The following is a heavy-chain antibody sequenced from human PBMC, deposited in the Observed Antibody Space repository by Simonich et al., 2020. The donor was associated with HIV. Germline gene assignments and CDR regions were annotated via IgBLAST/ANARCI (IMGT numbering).Heavy chain of an antibody. CDR1: GYTFTNYY. D-gene: IGHD6-6*01. CDR2: TSPNNGGT. J-gene: IGHJ4*02. V-gene: IGHV1-2*06. CDR3: ARTLAARPFFDY. Sequence: QVHLVQSGAEVKKPGASVKVSCKASGYTFTNYYIHWVRQAPGQGLEWVGRTSPNNGGTDYPQKCQGRVTMTRDTSISTAYMELSRLRSDDTAIYFCARTLAARPFFDYWGQGTLVTVSS.